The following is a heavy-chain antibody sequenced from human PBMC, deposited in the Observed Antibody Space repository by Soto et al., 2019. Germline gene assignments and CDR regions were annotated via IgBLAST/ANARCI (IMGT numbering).Heavy chain of an antibody. V-gene: IGHV3-30-3*01. J-gene: IGHJ4*02. CDR2: MSYDRTTK. CDR1: GFIFSNYV. D-gene: IGHD3-10*01. Sequence: QVQLVESGGGVVQPGRSLRLSCAASGFIFSNYVMYWVRQAPGKGLEWVAVMSYDRTTKSYADTVKGRFTISRDKSPNTLYLQMNSLRPEDTGVYYCAREVLWSRYFDYWGQGTLVTVSS. CDR3: AREVLWSRYFDY.